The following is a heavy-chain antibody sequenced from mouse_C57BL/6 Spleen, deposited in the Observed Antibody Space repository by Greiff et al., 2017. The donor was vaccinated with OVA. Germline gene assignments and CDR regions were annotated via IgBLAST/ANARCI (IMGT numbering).Heavy chain of an antibody. J-gene: IGHJ2*01. D-gene: IGHD1-1*01. Sequence: QVQLQQSGAELVRPGTSVKVSCKASGYAFTNYLIEWVKQRPGQGLEWIGVINPGSGGTNYNEKFKGKATLTADKSSSTAYMQLSSLTAEDSAVYVCARGSYGSDYWGQGTTLTVSS. CDR3: ARGSYGSDY. CDR1: GYAFTNYL. V-gene: IGHV1-54*01. CDR2: INPGSGGT.